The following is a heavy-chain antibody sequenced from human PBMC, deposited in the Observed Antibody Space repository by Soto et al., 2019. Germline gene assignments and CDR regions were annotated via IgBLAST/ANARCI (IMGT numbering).Heavy chain of an antibody. Sequence: QVQLVQSGAEVKKPGSSVKVSCKASGGTFSSYAISWVRQAPGQGLEWMGGIIPIFGTANYAQKFQGRVTINADESTSTADEEMSTLRSEDTTVYYCARESRYCSGGSRYFLPGIDYWGQGTLVTVSS. CDR1: GGTFSSYA. V-gene: IGHV1-69*12. J-gene: IGHJ4*02. CDR2: IIPIFGTA. D-gene: IGHD2-15*01. CDR3: ARESRYCSGGSRYFLPGIDY.